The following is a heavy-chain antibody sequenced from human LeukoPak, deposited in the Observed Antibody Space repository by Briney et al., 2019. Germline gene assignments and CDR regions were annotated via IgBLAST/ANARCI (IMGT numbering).Heavy chain of an antibody. CDR1: GGTFSSYA. CDR3: ARGSDCSSTSCYLFEAFDI. J-gene: IGHJ3*02. V-gene: IGHV1-69*13. CDR2: IIPIFGTA. D-gene: IGHD2-2*01. Sequence: ASVKVSCKASGGTFSSYAISWVRQAPGQGLEWMGGIIPIFGTANYAQKFQGRVTITADESTSTAYMELSSLRSEDTAVYYCARGSDCSSTSCYLFEAFDIWGQGTMVTVSS.